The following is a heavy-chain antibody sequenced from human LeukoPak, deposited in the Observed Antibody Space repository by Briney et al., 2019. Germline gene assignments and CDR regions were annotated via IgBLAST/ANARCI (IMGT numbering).Heavy chain of an antibody. J-gene: IGHJ5*02. D-gene: IGHD3-3*02. CDR1: GGSINNFY. CDR2: IYYSGGT. CDR3: ARDSSGAFFNWFDP. V-gene: IGHV4-59*01. Sequence: PSETLSLTCTVSGGSINNFYWSWIRQPPGKGLEWIGYIYYSGGTNYNPSLKSRLTISVDTSKNQFSLKLRSVTAADTAVYYCARDSSGAFFNWFDPWGQGTLVTVSS.